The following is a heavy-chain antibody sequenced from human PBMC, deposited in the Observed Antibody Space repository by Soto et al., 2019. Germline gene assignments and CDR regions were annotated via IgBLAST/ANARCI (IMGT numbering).Heavy chain of an antibody. Sequence: QVQLVESGGGVVQPGRSLRLSCAASGFTFSNYGVHWVRQAPGKGLEWVAVIWYDGSDKYYADSVKGRFTISRDNSKNTLYLEMNSLRVEDTAVCFCARENSAYAPAGYYDYFYGLDVWGQGTTVTVSS. CDR1: GFTFSNYG. D-gene: IGHD5-12*01. V-gene: IGHV3-33*01. J-gene: IGHJ6*02. CDR2: IWYDGSDK. CDR3: ARENSAYAPAGYYDYFYGLDV.